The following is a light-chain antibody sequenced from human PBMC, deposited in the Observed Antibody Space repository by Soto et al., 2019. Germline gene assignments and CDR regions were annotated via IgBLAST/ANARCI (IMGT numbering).Light chain of an antibody. J-gene: IGKJ4*01. CDR1: QSVSSSY. CDR3: QQYAA. Sequence: EIVLTQSPGTLSLSPGERATLSCRASQSVSSSYLAWYQLKPGQAPRLLIYGASSRATGIPDRFSGSGSGTDFTLTISRLEPEDFAVYYCQQYAAFGGGTKVEIK. CDR2: GAS. V-gene: IGKV3-20*01.